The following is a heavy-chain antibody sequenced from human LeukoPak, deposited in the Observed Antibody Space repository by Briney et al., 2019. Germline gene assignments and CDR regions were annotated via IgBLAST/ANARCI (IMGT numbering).Heavy chain of an antibody. Sequence: GGSLGLSCAASGFTFSNYALSWVRQAPGKGLEWVSDISGSGGSTYYADSVKGRFTISRDNSKNTMYLQINSLRAEDTAVYYCAKRIQSAMAMGYWGQGTLVTVSS. J-gene: IGHJ4*02. CDR2: ISGSGGST. V-gene: IGHV3-23*01. D-gene: IGHD5-18*01. CDR3: AKRIQSAMAMGY. CDR1: GFTFSNYA.